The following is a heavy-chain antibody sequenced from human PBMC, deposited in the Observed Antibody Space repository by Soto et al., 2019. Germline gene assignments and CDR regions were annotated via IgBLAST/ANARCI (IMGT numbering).Heavy chain of an antibody. CDR1: GFSISDYG. J-gene: IGHJ6*02. CDR3: AKGAGDRLSLGMDV. D-gene: IGHD1-26*01. CDR2: ISYDGNNT. Sequence: QVQLVESGGGVVRPGWSLRLSCAASGFSISDYGMEWVRQAPGKGLEWVALISYDGNNTYYADSVKGRFTISRDNSKDTLFLQMTGLRAEDTAVYYCAKGAGDRLSLGMDVWGQGTTVTVSS. V-gene: IGHV3-30*18.